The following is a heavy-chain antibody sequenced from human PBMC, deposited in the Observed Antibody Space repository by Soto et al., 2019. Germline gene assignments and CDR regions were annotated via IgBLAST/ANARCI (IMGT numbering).Heavy chain of an antibody. V-gene: IGHV1-69*01. J-gene: IGHJ4*02. CDR2: IIPIFGTA. CDR3: ARDGSRDYVWGSPYY. D-gene: IGHD3-16*01. CDR1: GGTFSSYA. Sequence: QVQLVQSGAEVKKPGSSVKVSCKASGGTFSSYAISWVRQAPGQGLEWMGGIIPIFGTANYAQKFHGRVTITADESTSTAFMELSSLRSEDTAVYYCARDGSRDYVWGSPYYWGQGTLVTVSS.